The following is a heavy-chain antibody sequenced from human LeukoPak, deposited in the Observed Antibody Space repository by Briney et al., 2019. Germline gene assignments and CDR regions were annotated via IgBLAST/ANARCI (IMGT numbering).Heavy chain of an antibody. V-gene: IGHV4-39*01. CDR1: GGSITTSGHY. CDR3: ANYVSGTMRDY. Sequence: PSETLSLTCTVSGGSITTSGHYWGWIRQPPGKGLEWIGSIDYRERTTYNPSLKSRVTISADTSRNQFSLKLSSVTATDTAVYYCANYVSGTMRDYWGQGTLVTVSS. CDR2: IDYRERT. D-gene: IGHD3-16*01. J-gene: IGHJ4*02.